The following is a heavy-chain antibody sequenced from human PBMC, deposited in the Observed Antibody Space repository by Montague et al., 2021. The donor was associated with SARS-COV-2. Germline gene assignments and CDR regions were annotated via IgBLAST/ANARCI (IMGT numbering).Heavy chain of an antibody. V-gene: IGHV3-21*01. Sequence: SLRLSCAASGLTFSSYSMNWVRQAPGKGLEWVSPISSSSSNIYYADSVKGRFTISRDNAKNTLYLQMNSLRAEDTAMYYCARDIQCSSLSGNFAYWGQGTLVTVSS. CDR1: GLTFSSYS. CDR3: ARDIQCSSLSGNFAY. CDR2: ISSSSSNI. D-gene: IGHD6-13*01. J-gene: IGHJ4*02.